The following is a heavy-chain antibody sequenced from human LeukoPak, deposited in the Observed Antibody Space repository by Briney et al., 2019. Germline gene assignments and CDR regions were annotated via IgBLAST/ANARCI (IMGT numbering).Heavy chain of an antibody. CDR2: ISAYNGNT. V-gene: IGHV1-18*04. Sequence: ASVKVSCKASGYTFTGYYMHWVRQAPGQGLEWMGWISAYNGNTNYAQKLQGRVTMTTDTSTSTAYMELRSLRSDDTAVYYCARDTYYYDSSGYGNYYYYGMDVWGQGTTVTVSS. CDR1: GYTFTGYY. D-gene: IGHD3-22*01. CDR3: ARDTYYYDSSGYGNYYYYGMDV. J-gene: IGHJ6*02.